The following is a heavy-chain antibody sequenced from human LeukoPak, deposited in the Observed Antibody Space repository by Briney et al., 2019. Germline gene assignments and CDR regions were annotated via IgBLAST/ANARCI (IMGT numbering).Heavy chain of an antibody. D-gene: IGHD5-18*01. Sequence: PSETPSLTCTVSGGSLSSYYWSWIRQPAGKGLEWIGRIYTSGSTNYNPSLKSRVTMSVDTSKNQFPLKLRSVTAADTAVYYCARGAAMDTPFDYWGQGTLVTVSS. V-gene: IGHV4-4*07. CDR1: GGSLSSYY. J-gene: IGHJ4*02. CDR2: IYTSGST. CDR3: ARGAAMDTPFDY.